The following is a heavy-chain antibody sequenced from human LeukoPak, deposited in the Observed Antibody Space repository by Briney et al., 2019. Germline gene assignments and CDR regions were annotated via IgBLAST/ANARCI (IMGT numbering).Heavy chain of an antibody. CDR1: GFTFSKFW. V-gene: IGHV3-7*04. D-gene: IGHD1-1*01. CDR3: ARGDDFSGDH. CDR2: IHPEGNEK. Sequence: PGGSLRLSCATFGFTFSKFWMSWVRQVPGRGLGWVANIHPEGNEKYHVESVEGRFTISRDNTRDLLFLQMNGLRVEDTAVYYCARGDDFSGDHWGQGTLVTVSS. J-gene: IGHJ4*02.